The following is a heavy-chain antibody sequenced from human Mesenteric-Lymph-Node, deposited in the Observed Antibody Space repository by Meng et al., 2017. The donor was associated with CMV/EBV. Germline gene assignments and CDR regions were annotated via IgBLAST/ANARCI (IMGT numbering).Heavy chain of an antibody. CDR1: GDSISRYY. J-gene: IGHJ6*02. CDR3: ARDPTTYYYYGLDV. V-gene: IGHV4-59*01. D-gene: IGHD1-14*01. Sequence: SETLSLTCTVSGDSISRYYWTWIRQPPGKGLEWIGNIHYSGSTNYNPPLKSRVTISVDTSKTHFSLKLHSVTAADTAVYYCARDPTTYYYYGLDVWGQGTTVTVSS. CDR2: IHYSGST.